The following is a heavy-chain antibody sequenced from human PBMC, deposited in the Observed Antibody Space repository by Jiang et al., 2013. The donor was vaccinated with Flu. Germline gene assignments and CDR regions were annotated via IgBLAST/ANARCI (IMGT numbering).Heavy chain of an antibody. D-gene: IGHD6-13*01. V-gene: IGHV7-4-1*02. CDR3: ARLPIAAAGEGDY. J-gene: IGHJ4*02. Sequence: NPTYAQGFTGRFVFSLDTSVSTAYLQISSLKAEDTAVYYCARLPIAAAGEGDYWGQGTLVTVSS. CDR2: NP.